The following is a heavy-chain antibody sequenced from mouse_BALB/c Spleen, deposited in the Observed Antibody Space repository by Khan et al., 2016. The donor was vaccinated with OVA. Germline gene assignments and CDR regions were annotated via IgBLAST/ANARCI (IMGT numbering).Heavy chain of an antibody. CDR2: IWGGGGT. Sequence: VQLVESGPGLVAPSQSLSITCTVSGFSLSRYNIHWVRQPPGKGLEWLGMIWGGGGTDYNSTLKSRLSISKDNPKSQVFLKMNSLQTVDTAMYYCARAYYRYDGYYAMDYWGQGTSVTVSS. CDR1: GFSLSRYN. D-gene: IGHD2-14*01. J-gene: IGHJ4*01. CDR3: ARAYYRYDGYYAMDY. V-gene: IGHV2-6-4*01.